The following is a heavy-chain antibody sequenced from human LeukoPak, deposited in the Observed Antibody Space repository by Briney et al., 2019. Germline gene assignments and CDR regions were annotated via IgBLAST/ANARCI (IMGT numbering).Heavy chain of an antibody. D-gene: IGHD3-10*01. CDR2: IYYGGST. CDR3: ARVIGLGIGPFDY. J-gene: IGHJ4*02. CDR1: GGSISSYY. V-gene: IGHV4-59*01. Sequence: SETLSLTCTVSGGSISSYYWSWIRQPPGKGLEWIGYIYYGGSTNYNPSLKSRVTISVDTSKNQFSLKLSSVTAADTAVYYCARVIGLGIGPFDYWGQGTLVTVSS.